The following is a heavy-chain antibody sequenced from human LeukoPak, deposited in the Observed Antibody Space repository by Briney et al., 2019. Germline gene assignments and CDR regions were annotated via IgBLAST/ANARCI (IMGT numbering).Heavy chain of an antibody. CDR3: TRGYNRYDSSDFDD. D-gene: IGHD3-22*01. Sequence: PGGSLRLSCAASGFTFSNAWMNWVRQAPGEGLEWVGRIYSLGDGGTTEYSAPVKGRFTISRDDSKNTMYLQLNSLKTEDTAVYYCTRGYNRYDSSDFDDWGQGTLVTVSS. J-gene: IGHJ4*02. CDR2: IYSLGDGGTT. V-gene: IGHV3-15*01. CDR1: GFTFSNAW.